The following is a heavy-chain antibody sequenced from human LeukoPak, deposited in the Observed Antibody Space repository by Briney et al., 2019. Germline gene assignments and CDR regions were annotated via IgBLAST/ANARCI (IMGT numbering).Heavy chain of an antibody. CDR2: MNPNSGNT. J-gene: IGHJ6*02. CDR3: ARYDSSGYYYYYGMDV. V-gene: IGHV1-8*01. CDR1: GYTFTSYD. Sequence: ASVKVSCKASGYTFTSYDINWVRRATGQGLEWMGWMNPNSGNTGYAQKFQGRVTMTRNTSISTAYMELSSLRSEDTAVYYCARYDSSGYYYYYGMDVWGQGTTVTVSS. D-gene: IGHD3-22*01.